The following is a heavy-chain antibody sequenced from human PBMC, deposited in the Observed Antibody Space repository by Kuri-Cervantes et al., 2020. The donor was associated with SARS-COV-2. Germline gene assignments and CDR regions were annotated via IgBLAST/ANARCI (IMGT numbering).Heavy chain of an antibody. D-gene: IGHD1-1*01. CDR2: IWYDGSNK. V-gene: IGHV3-30*19. CDR3: VRDGDHWNFDY. CDR1: GFTFSSYG. Sequence: GESLKISCEASGFTFSSYGMHWVRQAPGKGLEWVAVIWYDGSNKYYADSVKGRFTISRDNSKNTLYLQMNSLRAEDTAVYYCVRDGDHWNFDYWGQGTLVTVSS. J-gene: IGHJ4*02.